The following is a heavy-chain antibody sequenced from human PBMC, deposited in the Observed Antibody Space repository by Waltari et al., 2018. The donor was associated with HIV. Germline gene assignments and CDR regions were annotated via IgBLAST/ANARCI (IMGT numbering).Heavy chain of an antibody. J-gene: IGHJ4*02. CDR1: GASFSDHY. Sequence: QVQLQQWGAGLLKPSETLSLTCAVYGASFSDHYWSWIRQSPGKGLEWIGEINHIGTTHYNPSLESRVTFSVDMSKNQFSLKLTSVTAADTAIYYCSRAHYGHKPAHFDCWGQGTPVTVSS. CDR3: SRAHYGHKPAHFDC. V-gene: IGHV4-34*01. D-gene: IGHD4-17*01. CDR2: INHIGTT.